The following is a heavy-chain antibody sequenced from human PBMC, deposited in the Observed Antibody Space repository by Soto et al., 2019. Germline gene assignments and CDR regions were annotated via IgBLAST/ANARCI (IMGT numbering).Heavy chain of an antibody. CDR2: ISSSSVYR. CDR3: ARDPDPTYYYYGMDV. Sequence: GGSLRLSCAASGFTSSDYYISWIRQAPGKGLEWVSYISSSSVYRNYADSVKGRFTISRDNAKNTLYLQMNSLRAEDTAVYYCARDPDPTYYYYGMDVWGQGTTVTVSS. J-gene: IGHJ6*02. V-gene: IGHV3-11*06. CDR1: GFTSSDYY.